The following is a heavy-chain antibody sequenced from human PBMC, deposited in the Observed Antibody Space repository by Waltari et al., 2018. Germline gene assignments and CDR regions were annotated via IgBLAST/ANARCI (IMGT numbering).Heavy chain of an antibody. J-gene: IGHJ6*04. CDR1: GFSFRSFG. V-gene: IGHV3-30*02. D-gene: IGHD6-13*01. CDR3: AKGAFSAAGGLDV. CDR2: IWYDGSHE. Sequence: QEQMVESGGGVVQPGGSLRLSCVASGFSFRSFGMHWVRQAPGKGLEWVAFIWYDGSHEYYVDSVKGRFTISRDNSKNTVDLQMNSLRDEDTAVYYCAKGAFSAAGGLDVWGKGSTVTVSS.